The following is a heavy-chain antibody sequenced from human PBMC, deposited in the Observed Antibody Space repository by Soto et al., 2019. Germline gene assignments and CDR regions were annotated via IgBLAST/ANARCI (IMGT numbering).Heavy chain of an antibody. CDR2: IYYSGST. CDR3: ARESVVTACFDY. CDR1: GGSISSGGYY. J-gene: IGHJ4*02. V-gene: IGHV4-31*03. Sequence: QVQLQESGPGLVKPSQTLSLTCTVSGGSISSGGYYWSWIRQHPGKGLEWIGYIYYSGSTYYNPSRKSRVTIAVDTSKNQCSLKLSSVTAADTAVYYCARESVVTACFDYWGQGTLVTVSS. D-gene: IGHD2-21*02.